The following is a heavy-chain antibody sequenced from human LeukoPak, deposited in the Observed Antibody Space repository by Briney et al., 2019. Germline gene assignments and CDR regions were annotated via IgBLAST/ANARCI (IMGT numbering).Heavy chain of an antibody. J-gene: IGHJ4*02. V-gene: IGHV1-69*04. Sequence: RIIHILSIATYARKFHRRVTIPTEKSTITAYMELSSLRSEDTALYYCARGGRDGYNPAVDYWGQGTLVTVSS. D-gene: IGHD5-24*01. CDR2: IIHILSIA. CDR3: ARGGRDGYNPAVDY.